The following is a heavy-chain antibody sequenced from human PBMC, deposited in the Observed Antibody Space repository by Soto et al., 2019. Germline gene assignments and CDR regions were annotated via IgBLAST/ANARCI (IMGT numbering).Heavy chain of an antibody. V-gene: IGHV1-2*02. CDR1: TFSAYY. Sequence: TFSAYYMHWVRQAPGQGLEWMGWINPKSGGTLYAQKFQGRVTMTRDTSISTAYMELSRLRSDDTAVYYCARGGTFAYDTSGYSVYWGQGTLVTVSS. CDR3: ARGGTFAYDTSGYSVY. CDR2: INPKSGGT. J-gene: IGHJ4*02. D-gene: IGHD3-22*01.